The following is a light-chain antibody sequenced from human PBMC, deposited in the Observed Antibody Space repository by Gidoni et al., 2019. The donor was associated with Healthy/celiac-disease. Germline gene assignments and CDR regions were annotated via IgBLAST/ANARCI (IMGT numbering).Light chain of an antibody. J-gene: IGKJ1*01. CDR1: QSISSY. CDR2: AAS. V-gene: IGKV1-39*01. Sequence: DIQLTQSPSSLSASVGDRVTITCRASQSISSYVKWYQQKPGKAPKLLIYAASSVESGVPSRFSGSGSGTDFTLTISSLQPEDFATYYCQQSYSTPRTFGQGTKVEIK. CDR3: QQSYSTPRT.